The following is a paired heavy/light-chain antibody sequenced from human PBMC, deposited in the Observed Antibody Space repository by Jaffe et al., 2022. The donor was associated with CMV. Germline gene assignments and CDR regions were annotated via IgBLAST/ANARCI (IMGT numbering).Heavy chain of an antibody. Sequence: EVQLVQSGAEVKKPGESLRISCRGSGYDFTNYYISWVRQMPGKGLEWMGRIDPSDSQTNYSPSFQGHVTISTDRSVSTAYLEWSSLKASDTAMYYCAKHRADSDGISYSARLALDIWGQGTVVTVSS. V-gene: IGHV5-10-1*03. J-gene: IGHJ3*02. CDR1: GYDFTNYY. D-gene: IGHD2-15*01. CDR3: AKHRADSDGISYSARLALDI. CDR2: IDPSDSQT.
Light chain of an antibody. Sequence: QSALSQPASVSGSPGQSITISCTGTSNDVGGYNFVSWYQQHPAKAPKLLIYEVTHRPSGISNRFSGSKSGNTASLIISGLRTEDEADYYCSSYSSTPTLVVFGGGTKLTVL. J-gene: IGLJ2*01. CDR3: SSYSSTPTLVV. CDR1: SNDVGGYNF. V-gene: IGLV2-14*03. CDR2: EVT.